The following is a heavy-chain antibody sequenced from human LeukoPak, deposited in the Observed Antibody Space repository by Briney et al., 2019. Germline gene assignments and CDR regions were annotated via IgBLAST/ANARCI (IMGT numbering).Heavy chain of an antibody. CDR3: IRDYNYKDHLDAFGV. J-gene: IGHJ3*01. CDR1: GFTFGDYA. V-gene: IGHV3-49*03. D-gene: IGHD5-24*01. CDR2: IRSKAYGGTT. Sequence: PGGSLTLSCTASGFTFGDYAMSWFRQAPGKGLEWVGFIRSKAYGGTTEYAASVKGRFTISRDDSKSIAYLQMISLTAEDTAVYYCIRDYNYKDHLDAFGVWGQGTMVTVSS.